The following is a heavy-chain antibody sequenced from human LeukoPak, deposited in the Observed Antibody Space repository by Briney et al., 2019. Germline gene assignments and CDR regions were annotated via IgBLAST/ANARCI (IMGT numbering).Heavy chain of an antibody. V-gene: IGHV4-39*07. CDR2: INHSGST. Sequence: SETLSLTCSVSGGSIGSESYYWGWIRQSPGKGLEWIGEINHSGSTNYNPSLKSRVTISVDTSKNQFSLKLSSVTATDTAVYYCARGRRWAAAAILYWGQGTLVTVSS. CDR1: GGSIGSESYY. J-gene: IGHJ4*02. D-gene: IGHD6-13*01. CDR3: ARGRRWAAAAILY.